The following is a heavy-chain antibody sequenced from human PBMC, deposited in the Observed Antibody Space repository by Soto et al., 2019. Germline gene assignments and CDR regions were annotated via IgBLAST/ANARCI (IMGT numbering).Heavy chain of an antibody. J-gene: IGHJ6*03. V-gene: IGHV4-34*01. CDR2: INHSGST. D-gene: IGHD4-17*01. CDR3: ASQGPSGDYYYYYMDV. Sequence: PSETLSLTCAVYGGSFSGYYWSWIRQPPGKGLEWIGEINHSGSTNYNPSLKSRVTISVDTSKNQFSLKLSSVTAADTAVYYCASQGPSGDYYYYYMDVWGKGTTVTVSS. CDR1: GGSFSGYY.